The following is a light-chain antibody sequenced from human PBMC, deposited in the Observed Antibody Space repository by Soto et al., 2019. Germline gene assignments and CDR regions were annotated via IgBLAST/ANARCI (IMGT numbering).Light chain of an antibody. CDR2: EVS. J-gene: IGLJ3*02. CDR1: SSDVGAYDY. V-gene: IGLV2-14*01. Sequence: QSALTQPASVSGSPGQSITISCTGTSSDVGAYDYVSWYQQHPDKAPKLMIFEVSDRPSGVSNRFAGSNSGNTASLTISGLQAEDEADYFCISYTSNSTLVFGGGTQLTVL. CDR3: ISYTSNSTLV.